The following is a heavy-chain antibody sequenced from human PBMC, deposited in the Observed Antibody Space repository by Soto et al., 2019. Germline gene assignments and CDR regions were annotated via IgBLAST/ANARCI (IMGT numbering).Heavy chain of an antibody. CDR1: GGSFSGYY. J-gene: IGHJ5*02. V-gene: IGHV4-34*01. D-gene: IGHD3-10*01. CDR3: ARGLRITMVRGVLNWFDP. Sequence: SETLSLTCAVYGGSFSGYYWSWIRQPPGKGLEWIGEINHSGSTNYNPSLKSRVTISVDTSKNQFSLKLSSVTAADTAVYYCARGLRITMVRGVLNWFDPWGQGTLVTVSS. CDR2: INHSGST.